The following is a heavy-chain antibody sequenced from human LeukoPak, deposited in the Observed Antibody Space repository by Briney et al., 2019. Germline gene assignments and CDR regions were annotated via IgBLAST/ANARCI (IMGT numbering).Heavy chain of an antibody. CDR2: IYYSGST. V-gene: IGHV4-59*01. D-gene: IGHD1-1*01. J-gene: IGHJ4*02. Sequence: SETLSLTCTVSGGSISSYYWSWIRQPPGKGLEWIGYIYYSGSTNYNPSLKSRVTISVDTSKNQFSLKLSSVTAADTAVYYCARDGNLGSFDYWGQGTLVTVSS. CDR3: ARDGNLGSFDY. CDR1: GGSISSYY.